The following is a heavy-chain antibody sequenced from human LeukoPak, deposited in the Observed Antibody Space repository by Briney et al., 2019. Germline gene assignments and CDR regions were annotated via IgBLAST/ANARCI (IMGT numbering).Heavy chain of an antibody. CDR2: MNPNSGNT. CDR1: GYTFTSYD. J-gene: IGHJ5*02. CDR3: AREGPGTIFGVVDP. D-gene: IGHD3-3*01. V-gene: IGHV1-8*01. Sequence: ASVKVSCKASGYTFTSYDINWVRQATGQGLEWMGWMNPNSGNTGYAQKFQGRVTMTMNTSISTAYMELSSLRSEDTAVYYCAREGPGTIFGVVDPWGQGTLVTVSS.